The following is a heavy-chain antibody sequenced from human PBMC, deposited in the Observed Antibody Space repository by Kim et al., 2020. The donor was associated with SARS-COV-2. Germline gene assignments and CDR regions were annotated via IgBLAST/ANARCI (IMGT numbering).Heavy chain of an antibody. J-gene: IGHJ4*02. CDR3: TRDGILEMATRINNFDY. D-gene: IGHD5-12*01. CDR1: GFTFGDYA. V-gene: IGHV3-49*03. Sequence: GGSLRLSCTASGFTFGDYAMRWFRQAPGKGLEWVGFIRSKAYGGTTEYAASVKGRFTISRDDSKSIAYLQMNSLKTEDTAVYYCTRDGILEMATRINNFDYWGQGTLVTVSS. CDR2: IRSKAYGGTT.